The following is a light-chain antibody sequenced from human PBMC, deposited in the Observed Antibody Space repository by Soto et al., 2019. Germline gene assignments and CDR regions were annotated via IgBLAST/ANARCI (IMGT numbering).Light chain of an antibody. V-gene: IGKV1-17*01. J-gene: IGKJ2*01. CDR2: AAS. CDR1: QGIRSD. CDR3: LQHNSLPLT. Sequence: DIQMTQSPSSLSASVGDRVTITCRASQGIRSDLVWYQQKPGKAPKRLIYAASSLQSGVPSRFSGTGSGTEFTLTLNSLQPEDFATYYCLQHNSLPLTFVQGTKLEIK.